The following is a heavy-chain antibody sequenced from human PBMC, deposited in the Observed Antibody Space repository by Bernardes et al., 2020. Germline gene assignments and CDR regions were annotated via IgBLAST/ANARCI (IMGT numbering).Heavy chain of an antibody. V-gene: IGHV1-69*13. D-gene: IGHD2-15*01. J-gene: IGHJ6*04. CDR3: ARDHPPRWVVAANHYYYGMDV. Sequence: SVKVSCKASGGTFSSYAISWVRQAPGQGLEWMGGIIPLFGPAHYAQKFQGRVTITADESTSTAYMELSSLRSEDTAVYYCARDHPPRWVVAANHYYYGMDVWGKGTTVTVSA. CDR2: IIPLFGPA. CDR1: GGTFSSYA.